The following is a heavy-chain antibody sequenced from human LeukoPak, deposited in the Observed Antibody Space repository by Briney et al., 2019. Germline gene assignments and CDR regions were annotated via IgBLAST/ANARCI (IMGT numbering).Heavy chain of an antibody. CDR2: IRLGGGLT. V-gene: IGHV3-23*01. CDR1: GFTFMNYV. J-gene: IGHJ2*01. Sequence: QPGGSLRLSCSGSGFTFMNYVMAWVRQAPGKGLEWVSSIRLGGGLTHSADPVKGRFIISRDMNTLFLQMNNLRPEDTAMYCCARKITMVRGPLIKGYFDLWGRGTLVSVSS. D-gene: IGHD3-10*01. CDR3: ARKITMVRGPLIKGYFDL.